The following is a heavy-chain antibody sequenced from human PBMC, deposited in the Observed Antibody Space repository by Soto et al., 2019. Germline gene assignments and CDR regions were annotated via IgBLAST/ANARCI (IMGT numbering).Heavy chain of an antibody. D-gene: IGHD2-15*01. Sequence: WGSLRVSCASSVFTFSSYAMRWVRQAPGKGLDWVAVISYDGSNKYYADSVKGRFTISRDNSKNTLYLQMNSLRAEDTAVYYCATATDFDYWGQGTLVTVSS. CDR2: ISYDGSNK. V-gene: IGHV3-30-3*01. J-gene: IGHJ4*02. CDR3: ATATDFDY. CDR1: VFTFSSYA.